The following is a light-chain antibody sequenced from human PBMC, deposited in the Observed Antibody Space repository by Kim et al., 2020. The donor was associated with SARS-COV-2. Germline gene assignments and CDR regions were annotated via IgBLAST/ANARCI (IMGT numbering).Light chain of an antibody. CDR1: KLGDKY. J-gene: IGLJ1*01. V-gene: IGLV3-1*01. Sequence: SYELTQPPSVSVSPGQTASITCSGDKLGDKYACWYQQKPGQSPVLVIYQDSKRPSGIPERFSGSNSGNTATLTISGTQAKDEADYYCQAWDSSTFYVFGTGTQLTVL. CDR3: QAWDSSTFYV. CDR2: QDS.